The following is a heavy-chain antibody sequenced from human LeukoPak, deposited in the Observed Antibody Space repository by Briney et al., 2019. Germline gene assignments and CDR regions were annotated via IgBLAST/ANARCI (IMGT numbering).Heavy chain of an antibody. J-gene: IGHJ4*02. CDR2: IIPILGIA. CDR1: GGTFSSYA. D-gene: IGHD3-10*01. CDR3: ASLRGITMVRGVIWGFDY. Sequence: ASVKVSCKASGGTFSSYAISWVRQAPGQGLEWMGRIIPILGIANYAQKFQGRVTITADKSTSTAYMELSSLRSEDTAVYYCASLRGITMVRGVIWGFDYWGQGTLVTVSS. V-gene: IGHV1-69*04.